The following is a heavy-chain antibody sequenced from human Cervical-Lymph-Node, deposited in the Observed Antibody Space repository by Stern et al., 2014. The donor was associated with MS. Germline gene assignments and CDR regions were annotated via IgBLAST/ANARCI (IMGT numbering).Heavy chain of an antibody. J-gene: IGHJ4*02. CDR3: ARQTTAWASDV. Sequence: EEQLVQSGAELIRPGESLKISCKGSGYKFSIYWIAWVRQMPGKGLEWIGIIYPGDYETRYSPSCQGQVTMSADKSTSTAYLQWSSLNASGTAMYFCARQTTAWASDVWGQGTLVTVSS. D-gene: IGHD1-14*01. CDR2: IYPGDYET. V-gene: IGHV5-51*01. CDR1: GYKFSIYW.